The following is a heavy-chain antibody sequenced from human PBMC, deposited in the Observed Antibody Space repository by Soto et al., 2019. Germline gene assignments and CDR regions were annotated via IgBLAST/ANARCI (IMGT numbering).Heavy chain of an antibody. CDR2: IFYSGST. V-gene: IGHV4-31*01. CDR3: ASGEGGGGWRMSDYYYGLDV. Sequence: QVQLQESGPGLVKPSQTLSLTCNVSGDSLSSRGYYWSWIRQHPGKGLAWIGSIFYSGSTYYNPDLRSPATISPETSKNQFALKLNSVAAADPAVSYRASGEGGGGWRMSDYYYGLDVWDQGTTVTVSS. CDR1: GDSLSSRGYY. D-gene: IGHD6-19*01. J-gene: IGHJ6*02.